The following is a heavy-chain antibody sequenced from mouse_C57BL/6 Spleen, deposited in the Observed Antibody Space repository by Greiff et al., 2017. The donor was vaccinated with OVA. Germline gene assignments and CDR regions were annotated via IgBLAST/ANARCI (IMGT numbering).Heavy chain of an antibody. CDR3: ARGVVYGNFDD. D-gene: IGHD1-1*02. Sequence: QVQLQQSGAELVMPGASVKLSCKASGYTFTSYWMHWVKQRPGQGLEWIGEIDPSDSYTNYNQKFKGKSTLTVDKSSSTAYMQLSSLTSEDSAVYYCARGVVYGNFDDWGTGTTVTVSS. J-gene: IGHJ1*03. CDR2: IDPSDSYT. V-gene: IGHV1-69*01. CDR1: GYTFTSYW.